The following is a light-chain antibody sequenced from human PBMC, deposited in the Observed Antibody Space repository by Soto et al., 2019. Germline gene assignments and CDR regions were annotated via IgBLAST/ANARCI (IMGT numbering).Light chain of an antibody. CDR2: DNN. CDR3: GTWDSSPSAGV. Sequence: QSVLTQPPSVSAAPGQKVTISCSGSSSNIGNNYVSWYQQLPGTAPKLLIYDNNKRPSGIPDRFSGSKSGTSATLGITGLQTGDEADYYCGTWDSSPSAGVFGNGTKV. CDR1: SSNIGNNY. V-gene: IGLV1-51*01. J-gene: IGLJ1*01.